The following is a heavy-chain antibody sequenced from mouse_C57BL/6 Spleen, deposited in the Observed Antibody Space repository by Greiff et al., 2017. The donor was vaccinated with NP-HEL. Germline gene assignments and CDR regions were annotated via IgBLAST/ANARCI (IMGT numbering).Heavy chain of an antibody. CDR3: ARSTWDVDWFAY. CDR2: INPRNGGT. Sequence: QVQLQQPGTELVKPGASVKLSCKASGYTFTSYWMHWVKQRPGQGLEWIGNINPRNGGTNYTEKFKSKATLTVDQSSSTAYMQLSSLTSEDSAVYYCARSTWDVDWFAYWGQGTLVTVSA. J-gene: IGHJ3*01. CDR1: GYTFTSYW. V-gene: IGHV1-53*01. D-gene: IGHD4-1*01.